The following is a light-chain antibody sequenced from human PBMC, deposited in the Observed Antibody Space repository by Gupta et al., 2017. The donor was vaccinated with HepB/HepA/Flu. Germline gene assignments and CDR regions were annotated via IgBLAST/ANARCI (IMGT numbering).Light chain of an antibody. CDR3: QQYHSPPYT. Sequence: DIVMTQSPDSLAVSLGERATINCKSSQSVLYSSNNKTYLAWYQQKPGQPPKLLIYWASTRESGVPDRFSGSGSGTDFTLTISSLQAEDVAVYYCQQYHSPPYTFGQGTKLEIK. CDR2: WAS. V-gene: IGKV4-1*01. J-gene: IGKJ2*01. CDR1: QSVLYSSNNKTY.